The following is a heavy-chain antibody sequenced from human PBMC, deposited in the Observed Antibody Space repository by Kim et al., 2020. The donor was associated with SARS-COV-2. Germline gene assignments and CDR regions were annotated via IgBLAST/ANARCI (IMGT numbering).Heavy chain of an antibody. CDR1: GGSFSNYY. D-gene: IGHD2-15*01. Sequence: SETLSLTCAVYGGSFSNYYWSWIRQSPGKGLEWIGEINQSGSANYNPSPKSRVTISVDTSKNQFSLKVTSVTAADTAVYYCARGGDGSTTSRYGWMDSWG. CDR2: INQSGSA. CDR3: ARGGDGSTTSRYGWMDS. J-gene: IGHJ5*01. V-gene: IGHV4-34*01.